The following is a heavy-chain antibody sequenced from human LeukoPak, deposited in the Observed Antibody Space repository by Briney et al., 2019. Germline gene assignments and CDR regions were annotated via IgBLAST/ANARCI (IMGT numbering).Heavy chain of an antibody. CDR2: ISSASSYT. D-gene: IGHD2-8*01. V-gene: IGHV3-21*05. CDR3: ARDLYCTNGVCYGDAFDI. CDR1: GFTFSSYG. J-gene: IGHJ3*02. Sequence: GRSLRLSCAASGFTFSSYGMHWVRQAPGKGLEWVSYISSASSYTNYADSVKGRFTISRDNAKNSLYLQMNSLRAEDTAVYYCARDLYCTNGVCYGDAFDIWGQGTMVTVSS.